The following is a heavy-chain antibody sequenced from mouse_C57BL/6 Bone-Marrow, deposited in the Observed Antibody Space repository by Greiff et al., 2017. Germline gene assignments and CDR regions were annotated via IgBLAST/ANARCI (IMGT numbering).Heavy chain of an antibody. CDR3: ADYYGSSYDYWYFDV. D-gene: IGHD1-1*01. CDR1: GYTFTSYG. V-gene: IGHV1-81*01. CDR2: IYPRSGNT. J-gene: IGHJ1*03. Sequence: QVQLQQSGAELARPGASVKLSCKASGYTFTSYGISWVKQRTGQGLEWIGEIYPRSGNTYYNEKFKGKATLTADKSSSTAYMELRSLTSEDSAVDCCADYYGSSYDYWYFDVWGTGTTVTVSS.